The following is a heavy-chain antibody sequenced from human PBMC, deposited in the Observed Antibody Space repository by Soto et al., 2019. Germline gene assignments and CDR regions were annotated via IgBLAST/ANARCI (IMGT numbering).Heavy chain of an antibody. J-gene: IGHJ4*02. CDR2: ISSNGGST. Sequence: PGGSLRLSCSASGFTSSSYAMHWVRQAPGKGLEYVSAISSNGGSTYYADSVKGRFTISRDNSKNTLYLQMSSLRVEDTAVYYCVKNWNYGFDYWGQGTLVTVSS. V-gene: IGHV3-64D*08. CDR1: GFTSSSYA. CDR3: VKNWNYGFDY. D-gene: IGHD1-7*01.